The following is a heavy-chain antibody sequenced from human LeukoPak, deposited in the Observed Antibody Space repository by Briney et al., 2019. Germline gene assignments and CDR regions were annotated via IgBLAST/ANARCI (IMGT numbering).Heavy chain of an antibody. CDR3: ARDGSNIRQQMATITGGNAFDI. D-gene: IGHD5-24*01. CDR1: GFTFSTYT. Sequence: GGSLRLSCAASGFTFSTYTMHWVRQAPGKGLEWVAVISYDGSNKYYADSVKGRFTISRDNSKNTLCLQMNSLRAEDTAVYYCARDGSNIRQQMATITGGNAFDIWGQGTMVTVSS. V-gene: IGHV3-30*04. CDR2: ISYDGSNK. J-gene: IGHJ3*02.